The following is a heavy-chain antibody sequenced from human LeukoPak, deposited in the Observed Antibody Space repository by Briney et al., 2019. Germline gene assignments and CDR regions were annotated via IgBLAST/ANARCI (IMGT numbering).Heavy chain of an antibody. CDR1: GFTFSGSA. J-gene: IGHJ5*02. D-gene: IGHD1-26*01. CDR2: IDKKDKGYATAT. V-gene: IGHV3-73*01. Sequence: GGSLRLSCAASGFTFSGSAIHWVRQSSGKGLEWVGQIDKKDKGYATATAYAASVKGRFTISRDDSINTAYLQMKSLKTEDTALYYCTRDSGTYNGCYPWGQGTLVTVSS. CDR3: TRDSGTYNGCYP.